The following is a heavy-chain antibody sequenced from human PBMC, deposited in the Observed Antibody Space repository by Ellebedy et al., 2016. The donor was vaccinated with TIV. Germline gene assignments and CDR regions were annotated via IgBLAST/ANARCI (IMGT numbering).Heavy chain of an antibody. Sequence: PGGSLRLSCAASGFTFSSYSMNWVRQAPGKGLEWVSYISSSSSTIYYADSVKGRFTISRDNAKNSLYLQMNSLRDEDTAVYYCAKGRGGGSDSSAPRYYFDYWGLGTMVSVSS. V-gene: IGHV3-48*02. CDR1: GFTFSSYS. J-gene: IGHJ4*02. CDR2: ISSSSSTI. CDR3: AKGRGGGSDSSAPRYYFDY. D-gene: IGHD3-22*01.